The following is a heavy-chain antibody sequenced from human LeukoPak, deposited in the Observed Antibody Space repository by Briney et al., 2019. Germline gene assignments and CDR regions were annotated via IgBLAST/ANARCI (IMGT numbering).Heavy chain of an antibody. J-gene: IGHJ4*02. CDR1: GFTFSSYA. V-gene: IGHV3-23*01. CDR3: ARDRSYYDSSGYYWYFDY. D-gene: IGHD3-22*01. CDR2: ISGSGGST. Sequence: GGSLRLSCAASGFTFSSYAMSWVRQAPGKGLEWVSAISGSGGSTYYADSVKGRFTISRDNSKNTLYLQMNSLRAEDTAVYYCARDRSYYDSSGYYWYFDYWGQGTLVTVSS.